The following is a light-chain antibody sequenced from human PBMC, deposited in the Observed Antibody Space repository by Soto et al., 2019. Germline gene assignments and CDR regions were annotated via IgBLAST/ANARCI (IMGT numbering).Light chain of an antibody. CDR2: VTSDGSH. CDR3: QAWGTGGV. CDR1: SGHSDYA. J-gene: IGLJ3*02. Sequence: QLVLTQSPSASASPGASVKLTCTLSSGHSDYAIAWHQQQPEKGPRYLMKVTSDGSHTKGDGIPDRFSGSSSGADRYLTISRLRYDDEADYYCQAWGTGGVFGGGTKLTVL. V-gene: IGLV4-69*01.